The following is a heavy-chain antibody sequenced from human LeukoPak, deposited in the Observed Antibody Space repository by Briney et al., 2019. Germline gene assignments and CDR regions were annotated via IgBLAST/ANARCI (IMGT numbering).Heavy chain of an antibody. CDR2: ISSSSSTI. V-gene: IGHV3-48*01. CDR1: GFTFSSYS. D-gene: IGHD3-16*02. CDR3: ARGYQIDY. Sequence: GGSLRLSCAASGFTFSSYSMNWVRQAPGKGLEWVSYISSSSSTIYYAHSVKGRFTISRDNAKNSLYLQMNSLRAEDTAVYYCARGYQIDYWGQGTLVTVSS. J-gene: IGHJ4*02.